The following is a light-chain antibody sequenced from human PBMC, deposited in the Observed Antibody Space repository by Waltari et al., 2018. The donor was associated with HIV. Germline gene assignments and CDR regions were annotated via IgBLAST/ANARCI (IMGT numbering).Light chain of an antibody. CDR3: QQRSNWPTLT. V-gene: IGKV3-11*01. CDR2: DAS. CDR1: QSVSSY. J-gene: IGKJ1*01. Sequence: EVVLTQSPATLSLSPGERATLSCRASQSVSSYLAWYQQRPGQAPRLLIYDASNRATGIPARFSGSGSGTDFTLTISSLESEDFAVYYCQQRSNWPTLTFGQGTKVEIK.